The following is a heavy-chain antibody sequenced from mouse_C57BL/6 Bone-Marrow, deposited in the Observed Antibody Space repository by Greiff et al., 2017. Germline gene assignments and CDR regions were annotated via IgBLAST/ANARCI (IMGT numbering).Heavy chain of an antibody. CDR3: ARIGSSPYWYFDV. Sequence: EVKVVESGGGLVKPGGSLKLSCAASGFTFSDYGMHWVRQAPEKGLEWVAYISSGSSNIYYADTVKGRFTISRDNAKNTLFLQMTSMRSEDTAMYYCARIGSSPYWYFDVWGTGTTVTVSS. J-gene: IGHJ1*03. V-gene: IGHV5-17*01. CDR1: GFTFSDYG. CDR2: ISSGSSNI. D-gene: IGHD1-1*01.